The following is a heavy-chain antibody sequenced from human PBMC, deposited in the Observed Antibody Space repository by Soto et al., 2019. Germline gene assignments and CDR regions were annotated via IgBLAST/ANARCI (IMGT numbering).Heavy chain of an antibody. V-gene: IGHV1-69*02. CDR1: AGTFDTYS. CDR2: TIPAIDLI. Sequence: QVQLVQSGAEVKKPGASVKVSCKASAGTFDTYSIMWVRQAPGQGLEWMGRTIPAIDLINYAQKFQGRFTIAGDKSTTTVYMELRSLRYEYTGIYYCARTGCFDYWGQGTLVTVSS. CDR3: ARTGCFDY. J-gene: IGHJ4*02.